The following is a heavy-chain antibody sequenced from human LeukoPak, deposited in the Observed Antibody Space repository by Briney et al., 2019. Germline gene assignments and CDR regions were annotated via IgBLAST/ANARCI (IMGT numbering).Heavy chain of an antibody. J-gene: IGHJ4*02. CDR3: ARRSGSKSADY. CDR2: INPNSGGP. CDR1: GYTFTGYY. D-gene: IGHD3-10*01. Sequence: GASVKVSCKASGYTFTGYYMHWVRQAPGQGLEWMGWINPNSGGPNYAQKFQGRVTMTRDTSISTAYMELSRLRSDDTAVYYCARRSGSKSADYWGQGTLVTVSS. V-gene: IGHV1-2*02.